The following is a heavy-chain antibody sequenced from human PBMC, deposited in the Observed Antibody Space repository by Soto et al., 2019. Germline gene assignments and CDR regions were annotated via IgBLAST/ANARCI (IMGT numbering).Heavy chain of an antibody. V-gene: IGHV3-33*01. J-gene: IGHJ4*02. CDR3: ARDPSIVGATTIPDY. Sequence: GGSLRLSCAASGFTFSSYGMHWVRQAPGKGLEWVAVIWYDGSNKYYADSVKGRFTISRDNSKNTLYLQMNSLRAEDTAVYYCARDPSIVGATTIPDYWGQGTLVTVSS. CDR1: GFTFSSYG. D-gene: IGHD1-26*01. CDR2: IWYDGSNK.